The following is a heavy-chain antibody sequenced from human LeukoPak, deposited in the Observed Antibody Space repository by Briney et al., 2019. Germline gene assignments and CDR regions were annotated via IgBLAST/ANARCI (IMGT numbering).Heavy chain of an antibody. CDR3: ASGYYYGSGSPDY. CDR1: GFTVSSNY. Sequence: GGSLRLSCAASGFTVSSNYMSWVRQAPGKGLEWVSVIYSGGSTYYADSVKGRFTISRDNSKNTLYLQMNSLRAEDTAVYYCASGYYYGSGSPDYWGQGTLVTVSS. D-gene: IGHD3-10*01. CDR2: IYSGGST. J-gene: IGHJ4*02. V-gene: IGHV3-66*01.